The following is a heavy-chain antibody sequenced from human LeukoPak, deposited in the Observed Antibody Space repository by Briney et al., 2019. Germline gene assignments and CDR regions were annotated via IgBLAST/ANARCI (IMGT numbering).Heavy chain of an antibody. CDR1: GFTFSSYA. D-gene: IGHD3-16*01. CDR3: AKEFTWSPRPNDAFDI. J-gene: IGHJ3*02. Sequence: GGSLRLSCAASGFTFSSYAMSWVRQAPGKGLEWVSAISGSGGSTYYADSVKGRFTISRDNSKNTLYLQMNSLRAGDTAVYHSAKEFTWSPRPNDAFDIWGQGTMVTVSS. V-gene: IGHV3-23*01. CDR2: ISGSGGST.